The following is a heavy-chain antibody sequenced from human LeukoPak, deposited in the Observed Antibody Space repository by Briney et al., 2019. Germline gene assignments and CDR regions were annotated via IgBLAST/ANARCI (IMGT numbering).Heavy chain of an antibody. Sequence: PGGSLRLSCAASGFTVSSNYMSWVRQAPGKGLEWVSVIYGGGSIYYADSVKGRFTISRDNSKNTLYLQMNSLRAEDTAVYYCARDDRRGSGYFDYWGQGTLVTVSS. J-gene: IGHJ4*02. CDR1: GFTVSSNY. CDR2: IYGGGSI. CDR3: ARDDRRGSGYFDY. D-gene: IGHD3-10*01. V-gene: IGHV3-66*01.